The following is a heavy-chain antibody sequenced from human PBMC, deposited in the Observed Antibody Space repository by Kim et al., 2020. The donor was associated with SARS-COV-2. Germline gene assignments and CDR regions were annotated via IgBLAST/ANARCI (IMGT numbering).Heavy chain of an antibody. CDR1: RGSFSDDF. V-gene: IGHV4-34*01. CDR3: ARGGYGEPEYNSFGMDV. J-gene: IGHJ6*01. D-gene: IGHD1-1*01. Sequence: SETLSLTCAVSRGSFSDDFWSWIRQSPGKGLEWIGEINQSGTTNHNPSLKSRVAISIDTSKKQFSLKLNSVTAADTAVYYCARGGYGEPEYNSFGMDVWG. CDR2: INQSGTT.